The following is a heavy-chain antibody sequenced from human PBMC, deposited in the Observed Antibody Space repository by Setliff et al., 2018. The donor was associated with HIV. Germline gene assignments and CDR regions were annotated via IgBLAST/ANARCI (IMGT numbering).Heavy chain of an antibody. J-gene: IGHJ4*02. Sequence: GASVKVSCKASGYTFTSYYMHWVRQTPAKGLQWMGGFHPEDGEYNYAQKFQGRVTMTEDTSTDTAYVDLRSLRSEDTAIYYCAIITHSSGWWGWTYWGQGTLVTVSS. V-gene: IGHV1-24*01. CDR2: FHPEDGEY. CDR1: GYTFTSYY. CDR3: AIITHSSGWWGWTY. D-gene: IGHD6-19*01.